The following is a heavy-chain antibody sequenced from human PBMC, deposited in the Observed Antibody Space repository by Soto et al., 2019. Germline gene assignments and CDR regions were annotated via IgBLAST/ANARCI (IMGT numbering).Heavy chain of an antibody. V-gene: IGHV3-15*01. CDR3: TSPQRSDYFDY. J-gene: IGHJ4*02. CDR2: IKSKTDGGTT. Sequence: EVQLVESGGGLVKPGGSLRLSCAASGFTFSNAWMSWVRQAPGKGLEWVGRIKSKTDGGTTDYAAPVKGRFTISRDDPKNALYLKMNSLKTEATAVYYCTSPQRSDYFDYWGQGTLVTVSS. D-gene: IGHD6-19*01. CDR1: GFTFSNAW.